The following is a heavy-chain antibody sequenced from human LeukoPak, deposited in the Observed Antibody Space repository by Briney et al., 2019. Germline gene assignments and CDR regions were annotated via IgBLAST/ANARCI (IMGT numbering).Heavy chain of an antibody. CDR1: GYTFTSYY. CDR3: ARAMVRGVIDPMFDP. D-gene: IGHD3-10*01. Sequence: ASVKVSCKASGYTFTSYYMHWVRQAPGQGLEWMGIINPSGGSTSYAQKFQGRVTMTRDMSTSTVYMELSSLRSEDTAVYYCARAMVRGVIDPMFDPWGQGTLVTVSS. V-gene: IGHV1-46*01. J-gene: IGHJ5*02. CDR2: INPSGGST.